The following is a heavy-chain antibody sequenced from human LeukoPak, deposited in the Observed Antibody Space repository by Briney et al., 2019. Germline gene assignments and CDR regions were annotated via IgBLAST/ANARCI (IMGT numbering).Heavy chain of an antibody. V-gene: IGHV3-23*01. J-gene: IGHJ4*02. CDR1: GFTFSSYA. D-gene: IGHD2-21*01. CDR3: AKDSWTRIPLPYFFDF. CDR2: ISGSGGST. Sequence: GGSLRLSCAASGFTFSSYAMSWVRQAPGKGLEWVSAISGSGGSTYYADSVKGRFTISRDNSKNTLYLQMNSLRAEDTAVYYCAKDSWTRIPLPYFFDFWGQGTLVTVSS.